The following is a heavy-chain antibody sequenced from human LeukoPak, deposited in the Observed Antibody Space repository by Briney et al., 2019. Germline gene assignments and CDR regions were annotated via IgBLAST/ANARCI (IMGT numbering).Heavy chain of an antibody. J-gene: IGHJ4*02. V-gene: IGHV3-30*18. CDR2: ISFDGSNQ. D-gene: IGHD1-26*01. Sequence: PGGSLRLSCAASGFTFSRYWMHWVRQAPGKGLEWVALISFDGSNQYYADSVKGRFTISRDNSKNTLYLQMSSLRTEDTAVYYCAKPPEVGATVGYFDYWGQGTLVTVSS. CDR3: AKPPEVGATVGYFDY. CDR1: GFTFSRYW.